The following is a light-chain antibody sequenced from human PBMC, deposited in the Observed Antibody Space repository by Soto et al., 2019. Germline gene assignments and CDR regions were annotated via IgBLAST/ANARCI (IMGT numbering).Light chain of an antibody. Sequence: QSARTQPASVSGSPGQSITISCTGTSSDVGGYNYVSWYQQHPGKAPKLMIYDASNRPSGVSNRFSGSKSGNTASLTISGLQAEDEADYYCSSYTSSSTLEVFGTGTKVTVL. CDR1: SSDVGGYNY. CDR3: SSYTSSSTLEV. V-gene: IGLV2-14*01. CDR2: DAS. J-gene: IGLJ1*01.